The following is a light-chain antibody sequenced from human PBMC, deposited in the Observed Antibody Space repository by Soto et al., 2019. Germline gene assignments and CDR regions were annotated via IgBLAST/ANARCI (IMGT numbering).Light chain of an antibody. CDR3: QQYHSYPLT. Sequence: DIQMTQSPSSLSASVGDRVTITCRASQSISSYLNWYQQKPGKAPKLLIYAASSLQSGVPSKFSASGSGTEFSLTISGLQPEDVATYYCQQYHSYPLTFGGGTKVDIK. CDR2: AAS. J-gene: IGKJ4*01. V-gene: IGKV1-39*01. CDR1: QSISSY.